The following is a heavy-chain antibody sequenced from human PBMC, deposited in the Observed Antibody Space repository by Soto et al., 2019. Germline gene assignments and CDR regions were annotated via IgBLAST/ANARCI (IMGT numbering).Heavy chain of an antibody. CDR2: ISYDGSNK. V-gene: IGHV3-30-3*01. D-gene: IGHD2-15*01. Sequence: GGSLRLSCAASGFTFSSYAMHWVRQAPGKGLEWVAVISYDGSNKYYADSVKGRFTISRDNSKNTLYLQMNSLRAEDTAVYYCARDGGGDIVVVVAAKDLDYWGQGTLVTVSS. CDR1: GFTFSSYA. J-gene: IGHJ4*02. CDR3: ARDGGGDIVVVVAAKDLDY.